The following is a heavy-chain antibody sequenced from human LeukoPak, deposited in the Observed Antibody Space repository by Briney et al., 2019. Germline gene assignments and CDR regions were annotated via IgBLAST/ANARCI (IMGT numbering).Heavy chain of an antibody. V-gene: IGHV1-2*02. CDR2: IDPPSGAT. Sequence: GASVKVSCKASGYTFTGYFIHWLRQAPGQGLEWMGWIDPPSGATNSAQKFKDRVTMTRDRSIGTGYMEMRGLNSDDTAVYYCARSGFSTGFYLDFWGQGTLVPVSS. D-gene: IGHD6-19*01. J-gene: IGHJ4*02. CDR1: GYTFTGYF. CDR3: ARSGFSTGFYLDF.